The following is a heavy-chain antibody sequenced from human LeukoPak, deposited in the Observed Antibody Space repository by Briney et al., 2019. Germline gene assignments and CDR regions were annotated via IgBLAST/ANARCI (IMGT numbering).Heavy chain of an antibody. CDR3: AGLNYYDSSGYYLYFQH. D-gene: IGHD3-22*01. V-gene: IGHV3-7*01. CDR2: IKQDGSEK. J-gene: IGHJ1*01. CDR1: GFTFSSYW. Sequence: GGSLRLSCAASGFTFSSYWMSWVRQAPGKGLEWVANIKQDGSEKYYVDSVKGRFTISRDNAKNSLYLQMNSLRAEDTAVYYCAGLNYYDSSGYYLYFQHWGQGTLVTVSS.